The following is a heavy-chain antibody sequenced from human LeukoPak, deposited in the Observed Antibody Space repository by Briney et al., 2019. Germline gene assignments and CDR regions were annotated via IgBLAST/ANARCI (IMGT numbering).Heavy chain of an antibody. D-gene: IGHD6-13*01. J-gene: IGHJ5*02. Sequence: GGSLRLSCAASGFTFSSYWMHWVRQAPGKGLVRVSRINSDGSSTSYADSVKGRFTISRDNAKNTLYLQMNSLRAEDTAVYYCARESYSSSWNHWGQGTLVTVSS. CDR3: ARESYSSSWNH. CDR2: INSDGSST. CDR1: GFTFSSYW. V-gene: IGHV3-74*01.